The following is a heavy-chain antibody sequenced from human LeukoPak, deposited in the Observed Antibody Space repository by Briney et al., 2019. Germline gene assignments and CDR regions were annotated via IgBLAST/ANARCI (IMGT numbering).Heavy chain of an antibody. J-gene: IGHJ5*02. CDR1: GYTFTSYY. V-gene: IGHV1-46*01. D-gene: IGHD6-19*01. CDR2: INPSGGST. Sequence: GASVKVSCKASGYTFTSYYMHWVRQAPGQGLEWMGIINPSGGSTSYAQKFQGRVTMTRDTSTSTVYMELSSLRSEDTAVYYCARARGSGWLYNWFDPWGQGTLVTVSS. CDR3: ARARGSGWLYNWFDP.